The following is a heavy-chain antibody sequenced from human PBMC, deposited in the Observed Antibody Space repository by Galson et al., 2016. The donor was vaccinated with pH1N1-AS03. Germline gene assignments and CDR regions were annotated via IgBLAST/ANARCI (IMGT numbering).Heavy chain of an antibody. J-gene: IGHJ4*02. Sequence: SVKVSCKASGGTFSINAISWVRQAPGQGPEWMGGISPLLRTALYAQKWQGRVTITADESTNTAYMGLSSLRSEETAVYYCATLYTDDLDYWGQGTLVIVSS. D-gene: IGHD3-16*01. V-gene: IGHV1-69*13. CDR3: ATLYTDDLDY. CDR2: ISPLLRTA. CDR1: GGTFSINA.